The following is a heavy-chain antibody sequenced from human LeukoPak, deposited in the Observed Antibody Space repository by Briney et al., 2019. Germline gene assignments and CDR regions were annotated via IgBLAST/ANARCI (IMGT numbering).Heavy chain of an antibody. CDR2: IKGDGGEI. CDR3: ASESTSRNWYN. Sequence: GGSLRLSCAASGFTFSNYWMRWVRQAPGKGLVWVSGIKGDGGEITYADSLKGRLTISRDNAKNTVYLQLNSLRAEDTAVYYCASESTSRNWYNWGQGTLVTVYS. CDR1: GFTFSNYW. D-gene: IGHD6-13*01. J-gene: IGHJ4*02. V-gene: IGHV3-74*03.